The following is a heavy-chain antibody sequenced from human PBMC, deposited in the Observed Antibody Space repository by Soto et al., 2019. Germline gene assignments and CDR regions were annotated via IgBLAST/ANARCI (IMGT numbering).Heavy chain of an antibody. V-gene: IGHV3-15*07. Sequence: PGGSLRLSCAASGFAFSNAWINRVRQAPGKGLEWVGRIKSKGHGGTTDFAAPVRGRFAISRDDSRNPVYMQMNSLNTEDTAVYYCTTDSYTSVIVVRFDYWGHGTLVTVSS. CDR2: IKSKGHGGTT. CDR3: TTDSYTSVIVVRFDY. D-gene: IGHD3-22*01. J-gene: IGHJ4*01. CDR1: GFAFSNAW.